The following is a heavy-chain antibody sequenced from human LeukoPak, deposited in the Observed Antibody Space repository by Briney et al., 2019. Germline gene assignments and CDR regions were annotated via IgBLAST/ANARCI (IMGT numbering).Heavy chain of an antibody. J-gene: IGHJ6*03. CDR1: GFTFSSYG. Sequence: PGGSLRLSCAASGFTFSSYGMSWVRQAPGKGLEWVSAISGSGGSTYYADSVKGRFTISRDNSKNTLYLQMNSLRAEDTAVYYCAKPPSGSTVYYYYMDVWGKGTTVTISS. D-gene: IGHD4-17*01. CDR2: ISGSGGST. V-gene: IGHV3-23*01. CDR3: AKPPSGSTVYYYYMDV.